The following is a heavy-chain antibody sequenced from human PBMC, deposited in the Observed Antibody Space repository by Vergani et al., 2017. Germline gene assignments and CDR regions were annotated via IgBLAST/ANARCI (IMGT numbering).Heavy chain of an antibody. CDR1: GYNFTSYY. D-gene: IGHD4-17*01. Sequence: QVQLVQSGAEVKKPGASVKVSCKASGYNFTSYYMHWVRQAPGQGLEWMGIINPIGGSTSYAQTLQGRVTMTRDTSTSTVYMELSSLRSEYTAVYYWARVSHDYGDYGFYYWGQGTLVTVSS. CDR3: ARVSHDYGDYGFYY. J-gene: IGHJ4*02. CDR2: INPIGGST. V-gene: IGHV1-46*04.